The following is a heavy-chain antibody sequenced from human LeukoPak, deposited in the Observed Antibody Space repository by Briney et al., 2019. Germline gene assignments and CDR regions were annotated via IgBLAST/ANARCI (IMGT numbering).Heavy chain of an antibody. V-gene: IGHV3-21*01. CDR3: TRDQNFYGSGRGFDP. J-gene: IGHJ5*02. CDR2: ISSSSSYI. D-gene: IGHD3-10*01. CDR1: GFTFSSYS. Sequence: GGSLRLSCAASGFTFSSYSMNWVRQAPGKGLEWVSSISSSSSYIYYADSVKGRFTISRDNTKNSLYLQMNSLRAEDTAIYYCTRDQNFYGSGRGFDPWGQGTLVTVSS.